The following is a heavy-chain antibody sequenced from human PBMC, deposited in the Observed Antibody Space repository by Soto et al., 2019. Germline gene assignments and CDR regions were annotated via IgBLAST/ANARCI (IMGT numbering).Heavy chain of an antibody. J-gene: IGHJ4*02. CDR3: AGIAAAGTIFDY. Sequence: GGSLRLSCAASGFTFSSYGMHWVRQAPGKGLEWVAVISYDGSNKYYADSVKGRFTISRDNSKNTLYLQMNSLRAEDTAVYYCAGIAAAGTIFDYWGQGTLVTVSS. CDR1: GFTFSSYG. CDR2: ISYDGSNK. D-gene: IGHD6-13*01. V-gene: IGHV3-30*03.